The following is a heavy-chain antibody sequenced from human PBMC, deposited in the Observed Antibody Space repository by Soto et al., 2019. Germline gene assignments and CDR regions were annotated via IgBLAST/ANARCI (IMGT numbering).Heavy chain of an antibody. J-gene: IGHJ4*02. CDR1: GGTFSSYR. CDR2: IMPIFATP. D-gene: IGHD2-2*01. V-gene: IGHV1-69*01. Sequence: QVQLEQSGAEVKKAGSSVKLSCKSSGGTFSSYRISWVRQAPGQGLEWMGGIMPIFATPKYAQKFQGRVTISADESTSTAYLEVRSLTSDDTAVYYCAREVSSSRFDSWGQGTLVTVSS. CDR3: AREVSSSRFDS.